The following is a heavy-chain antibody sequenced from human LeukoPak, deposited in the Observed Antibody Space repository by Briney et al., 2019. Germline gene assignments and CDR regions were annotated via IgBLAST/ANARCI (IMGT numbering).Heavy chain of an antibody. V-gene: IGHV1-18*01. CDR2: ISVYKGNT. Sequence: ASVKVSCKASGFTFTSYGISWVRQAPGQGLEWMGWISVYKGNTNYAQKLQGRVTMTTDTSTSTAYMELRSLRSDDTAVYYCVRDLKRSRARWENLGFDPWGQGTLVTVSS. CDR3: VRDLKRSRARWENLGFDP. CDR1: GFTFTSYG. J-gene: IGHJ5*02. D-gene: IGHD1-26*01.